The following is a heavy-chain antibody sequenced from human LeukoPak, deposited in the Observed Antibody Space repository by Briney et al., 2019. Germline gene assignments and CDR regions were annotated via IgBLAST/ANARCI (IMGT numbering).Heavy chain of an antibody. Sequence: PSQTLSLTCAISGDSVSSNSAAWNWIRQSPSRGLEWLGRTYYRSKWYNDYAVSVKSRMSINPDTSKNQFFLQLNSVTPEDTAVYYCARVRGYSYGHDAFDIWGQGTLVTVSS. CDR3: ARVRGYSYGHDAFDI. CDR2: TYYRSKWYN. D-gene: IGHD5-18*01. CDR1: GDSVSSNSAA. V-gene: IGHV6-1*01. J-gene: IGHJ3*02.